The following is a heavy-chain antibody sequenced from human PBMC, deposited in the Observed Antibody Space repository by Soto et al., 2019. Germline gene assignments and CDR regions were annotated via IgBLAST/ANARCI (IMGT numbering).Heavy chain of an antibody. CDR2: ISGSGGST. V-gene: IGHV3-23*01. J-gene: IGHJ4*02. CDR3: AKDLVKWLSPTNGH. Sequence: PGGSLRLSCAASGFTFSSYAMSWVRQAPGKGLEWVSAISGSGGSTYYADSVKGRFTISRDNSKNTLYLQMNSLRAEDTAVYYCAKDLVKWLSPTNGHWGQGTLVTVSS. D-gene: IGHD6-19*01. CDR1: GFTFSSYA.